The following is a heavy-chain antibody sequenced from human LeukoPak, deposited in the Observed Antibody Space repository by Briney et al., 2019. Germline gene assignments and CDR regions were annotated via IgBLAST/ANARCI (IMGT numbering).Heavy chain of an antibody. CDR3: ARVGGGWYYDFWSGYWYYYGSGSEGTYYFDY. CDR2: IYSSGTT. D-gene: IGHD3-3*01. V-gene: IGHV4-59*01. J-gene: IGHJ4*02. CDR1: GGSISNYY. Sequence: SETLSLTCTVSGGSISNYYWNWIRQPPGKGLEWIGFIYSSGTTNYNPSLKSRLSFSIDTSKNQFSLKLTSMTAADTAVYYCARVGGGWYYDFWSGYWYYYGSGSEGTYYFDYWGQGTLVTVSS.